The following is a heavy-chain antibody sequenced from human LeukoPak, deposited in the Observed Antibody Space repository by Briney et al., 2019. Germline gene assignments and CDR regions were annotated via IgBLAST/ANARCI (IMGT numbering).Heavy chain of an antibody. CDR3: ARGLYGSDSY. Sequence: SETLSLTCAVSGASASSSNWCIWVRQPPKKGLEWIGEIHHSGGTNYNPSLKSRVTMSVDTSKNQISLRLSSVTAADTAVYYCARGLYGSDSYWGQGNLVTVSS. J-gene: IGHJ4*02. V-gene: IGHV4-4*02. CDR1: GASASSSNW. D-gene: IGHD6-19*01. CDR2: IHHSGGT.